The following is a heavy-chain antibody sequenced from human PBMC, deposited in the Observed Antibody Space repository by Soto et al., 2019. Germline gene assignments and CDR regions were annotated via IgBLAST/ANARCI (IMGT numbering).Heavy chain of an antibody. CDR3: VVVVAATAYHY. Sequence: GGSLRLSCAASGFTFDDYAMHWVRQAPGKGLEWVSGISWNSGSIGYADSVKGRFTISRDNAKNSLYLQMNSLRAEDTALYYCVVVVAATAYHYWGQGTLVTVSS. CDR1: GFTFDDYA. CDR2: ISWNSGSI. V-gene: IGHV3-9*01. D-gene: IGHD2-15*01. J-gene: IGHJ4*02.